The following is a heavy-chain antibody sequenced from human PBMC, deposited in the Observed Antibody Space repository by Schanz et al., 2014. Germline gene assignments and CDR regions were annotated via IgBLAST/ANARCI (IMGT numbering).Heavy chain of an antibody. CDR3: VRDSFFAFDY. V-gene: IGHV3-48*01. CDR1: GFTFSRYS. J-gene: IGHJ4*02. Sequence: EVHLLESGGGLVQPGGSLRLSCTASGFTFSRYSMNWVRQAPGKGLEWVSYVSRSTPDIYYADSVKGRFTMSRDNAKNSVFLQMNSLRAEDTSLYCCVRDSFFAFDYWGQGTLVTGSS. CDR2: VSRSTPDI.